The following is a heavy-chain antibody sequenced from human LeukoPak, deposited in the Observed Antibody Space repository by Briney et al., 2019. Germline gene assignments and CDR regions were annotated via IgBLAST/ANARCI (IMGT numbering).Heavy chain of an antibody. CDR3: ARGRWLQSPFDY. D-gene: IGHD5-24*01. CDR1: GGSFSDYY. J-gene: IGHJ4*02. V-gene: IGHV4-34*01. CDR2: INHRGST. Sequence: NSSETLSLTCAVYGGSFSDYYWSWIRQPPGKGLEWIGEINHRGSTNYNPSLKSRVTISVDTSKNQFSLKLSSVTAADTAVYYCARGRWLQSPFDYWGQGTLVTVSS.